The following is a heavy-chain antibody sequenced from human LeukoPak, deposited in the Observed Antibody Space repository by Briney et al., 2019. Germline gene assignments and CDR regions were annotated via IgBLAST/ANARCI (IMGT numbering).Heavy chain of an antibody. D-gene: IGHD6-19*01. Sequence: RAGGSLRLSCAASGFTFDDYGMSWVRQAPGKGLEWVSGINWNGGSTGYADSVKGRFTISRDNSKNTLYLQMNSLRVEDTAVYYCAKEHSSGWYYFDYWGQGTLVTVSS. CDR3: AKEHSSGWYYFDY. V-gene: IGHV3-20*04. CDR2: INWNGGST. CDR1: GFTFDDYG. J-gene: IGHJ4*02.